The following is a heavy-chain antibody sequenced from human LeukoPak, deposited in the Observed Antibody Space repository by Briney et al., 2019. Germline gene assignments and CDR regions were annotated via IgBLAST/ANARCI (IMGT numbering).Heavy chain of an antibody. CDR2: ISNSGRPI. CDR3: AAVSYYDSSGYY. V-gene: IGHV3-48*01. CDR1: GFTFSSFS. J-gene: IGHJ4*02. Sequence: PGGSLRLSCVASGFTFSSFSMNWVRQAPGKGLEWVSFISNSGRPIYYADSVKGRFTISRDNAKNSLHLQMNSLRAEDTAVYYCAAVSYYDSSGYYWGQGTLVTVSS. D-gene: IGHD3-22*01.